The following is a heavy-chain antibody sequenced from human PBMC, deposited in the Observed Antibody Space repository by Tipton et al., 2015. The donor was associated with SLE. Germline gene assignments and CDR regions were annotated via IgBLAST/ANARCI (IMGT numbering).Heavy chain of an antibody. V-gene: IGHV3-30*02. CDR2: IRYDGSNK. Sequence: SLRLSCAASGFTFSSYGMHWVRQAPGKGLEWVAFIRYDGSNKYYADSVKGRFTISRDNSKNTLYLQMNSLRAEDTAVYYCAKDEYYYDSSGPGDYWGQGTLVTVSS. CDR3: AKDEYYYDSSGPGDY. D-gene: IGHD3-22*01. J-gene: IGHJ4*02. CDR1: GFTFSSYG.